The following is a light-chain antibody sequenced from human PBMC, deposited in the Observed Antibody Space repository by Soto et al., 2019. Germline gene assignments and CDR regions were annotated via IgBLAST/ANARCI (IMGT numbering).Light chain of an antibody. CDR2: GAT. CDR1: QSVSSN. V-gene: IGKV3-15*01. CDR3: QQYNNWPPVT. J-gene: IGKJ4*01. Sequence: EIVMTQSPATLSVSPGERATLSCRASQSVSSNLAWYQQKPGQAPRLLIYGATTRATDIPARFSGSGSGTEFTLTISSLQSEYFAVYYCQQYNNWPPVTFGGGTKVEIK.